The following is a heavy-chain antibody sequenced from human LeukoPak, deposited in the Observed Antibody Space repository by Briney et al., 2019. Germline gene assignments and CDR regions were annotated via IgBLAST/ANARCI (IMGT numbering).Heavy chain of an antibody. CDR3: AKKAAASAADY. J-gene: IGHJ4*02. CDR2: IYHSGST. Sequence: SETLSLTCAVSGGSISRGNWWSWVRQPPGQGPERIGEIYHSGSTNYNPSLKSRVTISVDTSKNQFSLKLSSVTAADTAVYYCAKKAAASAADYWGQGTLVTVSS. CDR1: GGSISRGNW. V-gene: IGHV4-4*02. D-gene: IGHD6-13*01.